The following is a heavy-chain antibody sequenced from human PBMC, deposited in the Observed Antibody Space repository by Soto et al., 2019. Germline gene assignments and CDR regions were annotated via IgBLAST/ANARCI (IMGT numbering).Heavy chain of an antibody. D-gene: IGHD3-9*01. V-gene: IGHV3-23*01. CDR2: ISGIGGST. Sequence: GGSLRLSCAASGFTFSSSAMTWVRQAPGKGLEWVSAISGIGGSTYYADSVKGRFTISRDNTKNTLYLQKNSLRAEDTAVYYCAKCPFRYFDSAWFDPWGQGTLVTVSS. CDR3: AKCPFRYFDSAWFDP. CDR1: GFTFSSSA. J-gene: IGHJ5*02.